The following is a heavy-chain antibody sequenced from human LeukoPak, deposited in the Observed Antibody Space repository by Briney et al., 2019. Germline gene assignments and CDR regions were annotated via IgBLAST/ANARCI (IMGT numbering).Heavy chain of an antibody. V-gene: IGHV3-53*01. D-gene: IGHD2-15*01. Sequence: GGSLRLSCAASGFIVSHNYMTWVRQAPGKGLEWISVIYIDGTTYYADSVKGRFTISRDNSKNIVYLQMNSLRAEDAAVYYCARDLTLGYCSGGACPNGNYWGQGTLVTVSS. CDR3: ARDLTLGYCSGGACPNGNY. J-gene: IGHJ4*02. CDR1: GFIVSHNY. CDR2: IYIDGTT.